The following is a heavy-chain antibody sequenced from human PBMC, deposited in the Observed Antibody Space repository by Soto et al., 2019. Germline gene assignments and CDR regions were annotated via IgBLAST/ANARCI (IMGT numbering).Heavy chain of an antibody. Sequence: RRSLRLSCAASGFSFGSYALSWVRQAPGKGLEWVSTISGSDGKTFYADSVKGRFSISRDTSQSTLYLQMNSLRADDTAMYYCARWGYLDYWGQGTRVTVSS. CDR2: ISGSDGKT. J-gene: IGHJ4*02. CDR1: GFSFGSYA. D-gene: IGHD1-26*01. V-gene: IGHV3-23*01. CDR3: ARWGYLDY.